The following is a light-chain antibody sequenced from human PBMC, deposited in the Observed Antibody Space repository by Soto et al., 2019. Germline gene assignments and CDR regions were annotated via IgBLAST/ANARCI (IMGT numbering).Light chain of an antibody. CDR2: DVT. CDR1: STDVGSYNY. CDR3: CSFAGGSFAGSYTLYV. V-gene: IGLV2-11*01. Sequence: QSALTQPRSLSGSPGQSVTISCTGTSTDVGSYNYVSWYQQHPGKAPKLVIFDVTERPSGVPVRFSGSKSGNTASLTISGLQAEDEADYFCCSFAGGSFAGSYTLYVFGTGTKVTVL. J-gene: IGLJ1*01.